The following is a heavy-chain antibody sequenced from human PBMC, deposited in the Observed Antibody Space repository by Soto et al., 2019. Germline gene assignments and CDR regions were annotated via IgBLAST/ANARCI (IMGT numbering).Heavy chain of an antibody. V-gene: IGHV4-4*09. J-gene: IGHJ6*03. CDR3: ARTLDYGHMDV. CDR1: GDSVRNQY. D-gene: IGHD3-16*01. CDR2: IYRSGST. Sequence: SETLSLTCTVSGDSVRNQYWSWIRRSPGRGLEWIGYIYRSGSTKYNPSLKSRLTISVDTSKNHFSLKLSSVTAADTAVYYCARTLDYGHMDVWGKGTTVTVSS.